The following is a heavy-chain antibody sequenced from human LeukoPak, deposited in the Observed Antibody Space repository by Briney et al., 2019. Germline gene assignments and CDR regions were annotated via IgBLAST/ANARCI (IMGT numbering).Heavy chain of an antibody. V-gene: IGHV3-7*01. CDR2: IKQDGSEK. Sequence: PGGSLRLSCAASGFTFSSYWMSWVRQAPGKGLEWVANIKQDGSEKYYVDSVKGRFTISRDNAKNSLYLQMNSLRAEDTAVYYCARKSAAIPADYYYYMDVWGKGTTVTVSS. J-gene: IGHJ6*03. D-gene: IGHD2-2*01. CDR3: ARKSAAIPADYYYYMDV. CDR1: GFTFSSYW.